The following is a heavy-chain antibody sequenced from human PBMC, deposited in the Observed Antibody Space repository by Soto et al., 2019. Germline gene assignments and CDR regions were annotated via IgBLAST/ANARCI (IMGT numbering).Heavy chain of an antibody. J-gene: IGHJ3*02. Sequence: SETLSLTCTVSDGSISSYYWSWIRQPPGKGLECIGYISYSGSTKYNPSLKNRVTILRDTSKKQFSLRLSSVTAADTAVYYCANLDMITFGSIIRPNEEFDIWGQGTMVTVSS. CDR3: ANLDMITFGSIIRPNEEFDI. CDR1: DGSISSYY. D-gene: IGHD3-16*01. V-gene: IGHV4-59*08. CDR2: ISYSGST.